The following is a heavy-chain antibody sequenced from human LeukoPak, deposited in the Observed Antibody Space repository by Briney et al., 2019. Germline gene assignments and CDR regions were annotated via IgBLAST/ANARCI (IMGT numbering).Heavy chain of an antibody. Sequence: ASVKVSCNASGYTFTSYYKHWVRQPPGQGLEWMGIINLSGGSTSYAQKYQGRVTMTRNTSTSTVYMELSSLRPEDTAVYYCARGGVTYDYWGQGTLVTVSS. CDR1: GYTFTSYY. V-gene: IGHV1-46*01. CDR2: INLSGGST. J-gene: IGHJ4*02. CDR3: ARGGVTYDY.